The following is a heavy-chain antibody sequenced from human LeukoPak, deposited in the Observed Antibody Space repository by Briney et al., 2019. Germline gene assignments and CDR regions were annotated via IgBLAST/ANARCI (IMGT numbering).Heavy chain of an antibody. D-gene: IGHD6-13*01. Sequence: GGSLRLSCAASGFIVSSNYMRWVRQAPGKGLEWVSVSHSGGSTFYADSVKGRFTISRDNSKNMLYLQMSSLRAEDTAVYYCAAGYSSSAYFQDWGQGTLVTVSS. CDR1: GFIVSSNY. CDR2: SHSGGST. V-gene: IGHV3-53*01. CDR3: AAGYSSSAYFQD. J-gene: IGHJ1*01.